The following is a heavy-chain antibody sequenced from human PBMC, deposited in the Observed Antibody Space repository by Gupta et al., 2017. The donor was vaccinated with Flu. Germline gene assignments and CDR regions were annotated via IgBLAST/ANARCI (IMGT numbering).Heavy chain of an antibody. D-gene: IGHD1-26*01. CDR3: ARGPGAFDY. V-gene: IGHV1-18*01. J-gene: IGHJ4*02. Sequence: QVLLVQSGTEVKKPGASVKVSCKASGYSFTTHGISWVRQAPGQGLEWMGWISTYNDKTEYAQKFQDTLTLTTDTPTNTDYMELRSLRTDDTAVYDGARGPGAFDYWGQGTLVTVSS. CDR1: GYSFTTHG. CDR2: ISTYNDKT.